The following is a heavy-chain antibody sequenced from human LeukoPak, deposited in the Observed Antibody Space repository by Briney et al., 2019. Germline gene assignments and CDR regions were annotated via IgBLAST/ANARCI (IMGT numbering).Heavy chain of an antibody. CDR3: ARSYYDSSFQYFDY. Sequence: GGSLRLSCAASGFTFSSYWMHWARQAPGKGLVWVSRISGDGSSTKYADSVKGRFTISRDNAKNSLYLQMNSLRAEDTAVYYCARSYYDSSFQYFDYWGQGTLVTVSS. D-gene: IGHD3-22*01. CDR2: ISGDGSST. V-gene: IGHV3-74*01. CDR1: GFTFSSYW. J-gene: IGHJ4*02.